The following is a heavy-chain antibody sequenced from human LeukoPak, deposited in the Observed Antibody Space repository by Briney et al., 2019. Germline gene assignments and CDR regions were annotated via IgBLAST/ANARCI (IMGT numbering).Heavy chain of an antibody. CDR3: ARDIAPSGSWWFDS. D-gene: IGHD6-13*01. J-gene: IGHJ5*01. V-gene: IGHV1-2*02. CDR2: VTPSTGDT. Sequence: GASVKVSCKASGYTFTEYYIHGLRQAPGQGLEGMGWVTPSTGDTFYAQNFRGRVTMTRDTSISTAYMQLGGLKSDDTAVYYCARDIAPSGSWWFDSWGQGTLVSVSS. CDR1: GYTFTEYY.